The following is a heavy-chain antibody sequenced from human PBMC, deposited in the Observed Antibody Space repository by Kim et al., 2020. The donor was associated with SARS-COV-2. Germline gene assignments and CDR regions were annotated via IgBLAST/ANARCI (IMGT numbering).Heavy chain of an antibody. J-gene: IGHJ4*02. CDR2: P. Sequence: PTYAQGFTGRFVFSLDTSVSTAYLQISSLKAEDTAVYYCARGWGGSYCDYWGQGTLVTVSS. V-gene: IGHV7-4-1*02. CDR3: ARGWGGSYCDY. D-gene: IGHD1-26*01.